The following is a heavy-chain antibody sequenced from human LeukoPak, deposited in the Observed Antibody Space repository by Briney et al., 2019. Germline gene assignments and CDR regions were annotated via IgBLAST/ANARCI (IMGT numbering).Heavy chain of an antibody. CDR2: ISSGSSSI. V-gene: IGHV3-21*01. J-gene: IGHJ4*02. Sequence: PGGSLRLSCSASGFTFSSDTMNWVRQAPGKGLEWVSSISSGSSSIYYADSVKGRFTISRDNAKNSLYLQMNSLRAEDTAVYYCARGRYSYGRPLNFDYWGQGTLVTVSS. D-gene: IGHD5-18*01. CDR3: ARGRYSYGRPLNFDY. CDR1: GFTFSSDT.